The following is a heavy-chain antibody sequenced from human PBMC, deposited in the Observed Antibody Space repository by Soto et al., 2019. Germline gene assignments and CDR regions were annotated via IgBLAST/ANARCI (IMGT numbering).Heavy chain of an antibody. V-gene: IGHV3-23*01. CDR2: ISGSGGST. CDR3: ANLGQYYDFWSGTDLDFDY. CDR1: GFTFSSYA. J-gene: IGHJ4*02. D-gene: IGHD3-3*01. Sequence: EVQLLESGGGLVQPGGSLRLSCAASGFTFSSYAMSWVRQAPGKGLEWVSAISGSGGSTYYADSVKGRFTISRDNSKNTLYVQMNSLRAEDTAVYYCANLGQYYDFWSGTDLDFDYWGQGPLVTVSS.